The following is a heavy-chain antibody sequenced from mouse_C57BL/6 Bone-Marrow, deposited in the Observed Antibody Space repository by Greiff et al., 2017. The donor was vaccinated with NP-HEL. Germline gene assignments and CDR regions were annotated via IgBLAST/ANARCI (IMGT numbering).Heavy chain of an antibody. V-gene: IGHV1-12*01. D-gene: IGHD1-1*01. J-gene: IGHJ1*03. CDR3: ARSDGDYYGSSYGWYFDV. Sequence: QVQLQQSGAELVRPGASVKMSCKASGYTFTSYNMHWVKQTPRQGLEWIGAIYPGNGDTSYNQKFKGKATLTVDKSSSTAYMQLSSLTSEDSAVYVCARSDGDYYGSSYGWYFDVWGTGTTVTVSS. CDR2: IYPGNGDT. CDR1: GYTFTSYN.